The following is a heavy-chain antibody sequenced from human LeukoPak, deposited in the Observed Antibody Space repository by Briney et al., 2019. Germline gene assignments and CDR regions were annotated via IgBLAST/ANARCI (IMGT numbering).Heavy chain of an antibody. D-gene: IGHD4-23*01. CDR1: GFTFRSYW. Sequence: GGSLRLSCAVSGFTFRSYWMTWVRQAPGKGLEWVANIKQDGSERDYVDSVKGRFTISRDNAKNSLYLQMNSLRAEDTAVFYCARFITVVTSGAFDIWGQGTMVTVSS. V-gene: IGHV3-7*05. CDR3: ARFITVVTSGAFDI. J-gene: IGHJ3*02. CDR2: IKQDGSER.